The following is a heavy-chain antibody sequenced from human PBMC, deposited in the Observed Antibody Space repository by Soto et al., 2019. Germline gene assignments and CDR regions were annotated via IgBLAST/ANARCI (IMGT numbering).Heavy chain of an antibody. J-gene: IGHJ3*02. CDR2: TYYRSKWYN. D-gene: IGHD2-8*01. V-gene: IGHV6-1*01. CDR3: ARDCGYCTNGVGAPVDAFDI. CDR1: GDSVSSNSAA. Sequence: SQTLSLTCAISGDSVSSNSAAWNWIRQSPSRGLEWLGRTYYRSKWYNDYAVSVKSRITINPDTSKNQFSLQLNSVTPEDTAVYYCARDCGYCTNGVGAPVDAFDIWGQGTMVTVSS.